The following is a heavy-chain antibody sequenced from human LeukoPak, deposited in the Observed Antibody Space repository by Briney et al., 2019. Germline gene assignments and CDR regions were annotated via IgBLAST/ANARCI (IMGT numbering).Heavy chain of an antibody. J-gene: IGHJ4*02. Sequence: SGGSLRLSCAASGFTFSSYEMSWLRQAPGKGLEWVSYISSSDSTIYYADSVKGRFTISRDNAKNSLYLQMNSLRAEDTAVYYCARDSSWDIVVVPAAKVPLDYWGQGTLVTVSS. V-gene: IGHV3-48*03. CDR3: ARDSSWDIVVVPAAKVPLDY. D-gene: IGHD2-2*01. CDR2: ISSSDSTI. CDR1: GFTFSSYE.